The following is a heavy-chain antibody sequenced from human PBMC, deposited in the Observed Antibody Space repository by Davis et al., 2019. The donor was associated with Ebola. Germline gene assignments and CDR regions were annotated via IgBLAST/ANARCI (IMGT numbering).Heavy chain of an antibody. CDR2: IYYSGST. Sequence: MPGGSLRLSCTVSGGSISSYYWSWIRQPPGKGLEWIGYIYYSGSTNYNPSLKSRVTISVDTSKNQFSLKLSSVTAADTAVYYCARLGDTFLFDYWGQGTLVTVSS. CDR1: GGSISSYY. V-gene: IGHV4-59*08. D-gene: IGHD5-18*01. J-gene: IGHJ4*02. CDR3: ARLGDTFLFDY.